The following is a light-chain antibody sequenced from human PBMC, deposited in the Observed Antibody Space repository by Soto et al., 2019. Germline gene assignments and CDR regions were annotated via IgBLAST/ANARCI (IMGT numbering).Light chain of an antibody. CDR1: QSVSNNY. CDR2: GAS. CDR3: QQYGSSGT. Sequence: EIVLTQSPGTLSLSPGERATLSCRASQSVSNNYLAWYQQKPGQAPRLLIYGASNRATGIPDRFSGSGSGTDSTLTISRLEPEDFAVCYCQQYGSSGTFGQGTKV. J-gene: IGKJ1*01. V-gene: IGKV3-20*01.